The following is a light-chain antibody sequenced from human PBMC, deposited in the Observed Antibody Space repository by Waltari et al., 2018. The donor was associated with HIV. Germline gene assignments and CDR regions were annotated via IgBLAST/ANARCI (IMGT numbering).Light chain of an antibody. CDR2: RNN. Sequence: QSVLTQPPSASGTPGQRVTISCSGSSSNIGSNYGYWSQQLQGTAPNLLIYRNNQRPSGVPDRFSGSKSGTSASLAISGLRSEDEADYYCAAWDDSLSGYVFGTGTKVTVL. J-gene: IGLJ1*01. CDR1: SSNIGSNY. CDR3: AAWDDSLSGYV. V-gene: IGLV1-47*01.